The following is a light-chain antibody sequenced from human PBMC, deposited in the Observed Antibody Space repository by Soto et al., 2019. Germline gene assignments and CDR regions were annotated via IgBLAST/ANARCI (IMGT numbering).Light chain of an antibody. CDR1: QSVSSN. V-gene: IGKV3-20*01. J-gene: IGKJ1*01. Sequence: EIVMTQSPATLSVSPGERATLSCRASQSVSSNLAWYQQKPGQAPRLLIYDASNRATGIPARFSGSGSGTDFTLTISRLEPEDFAVYYCQQYGSSPETFGQGTKGDIK. CDR3: QQYGSSPET. CDR2: DAS.